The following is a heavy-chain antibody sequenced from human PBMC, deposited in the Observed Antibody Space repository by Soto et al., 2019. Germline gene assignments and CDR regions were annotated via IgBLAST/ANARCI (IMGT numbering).Heavy chain of an antibody. J-gene: IGHJ5*02. CDR3: FRIPRMAEAGTQYLERNWFDP. CDR2: IDPSDSYT. D-gene: IGHD6-13*01. V-gene: IGHV5-10-1*01. Sequence: GESLKISCKGSGYSFTSYWISWVRQMPGKGLEWMGRIDPSDSYTNYSPSFQGHVTISADKSISTAYLQWSSLKASDTAMYYCFRIPRMAEAGTQYLERNWFDPWRQGTRVTVSS. CDR1: GYSFTSYW.